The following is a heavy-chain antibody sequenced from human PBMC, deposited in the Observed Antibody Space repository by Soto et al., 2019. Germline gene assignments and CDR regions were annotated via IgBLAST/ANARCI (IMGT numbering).Heavy chain of an antibody. J-gene: IGHJ3*02. D-gene: IGHD5-12*01. Sequence: ASVKVSCKASGFTFTSSAVQWVRQARGQRLEWIGWIVVGSGNTNYAQKFQERVTITRDMSTSTAYMELSSLRSEDTAVYYCARDLNSGYDLGAFDIWGQGTMVTVSS. V-gene: IGHV1-58*01. CDR1: GFTFTSSA. CDR2: IVVGSGNT. CDR3: ARDLNSGYDLGAFDI.